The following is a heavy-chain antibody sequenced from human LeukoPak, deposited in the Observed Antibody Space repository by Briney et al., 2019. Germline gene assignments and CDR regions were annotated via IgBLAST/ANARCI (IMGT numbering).Heavy chain of an antibody. D-gene: IGHD2-21*02. CDR2: INHSGGT. Sequence: PSETLSLTCAVYGGSFSGYYWTWIRQPQGKGLEWIGEINHSGGTNYNPSLKSRVTISVDTSKNQFSLKLSSVTAADTAVYYCARGHPLLDYWGQGTLVTVSS. J-gene: IGHJ4*02. V-gene: IGHV4-34*01. CDR1: GGSFSGYY. CDR3: ARGHPLLDY.